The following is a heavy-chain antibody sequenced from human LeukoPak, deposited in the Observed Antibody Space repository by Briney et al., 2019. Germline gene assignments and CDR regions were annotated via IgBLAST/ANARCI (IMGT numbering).Heavy chain of an antibody. CDR1: GFSLSTSGVG. D-gene: IGHD2-2*01. CDR2: IYWDDDK. Sequence: SGPTLVKPTQTLTLTCTFSGFSLSTSGVGVGWIRQPPGEALEWLALIYWDDDKRYSPSLKSRLTITKDTSKNQVVLTMTNMDPVDTATYYCAREWVVVPAASSWFDPWGQGTLVTVSS. CDR3: AREWVVVPAASSWFDP. V-gene: IGHV2-5*02. J-gene: IGHJ5*02.